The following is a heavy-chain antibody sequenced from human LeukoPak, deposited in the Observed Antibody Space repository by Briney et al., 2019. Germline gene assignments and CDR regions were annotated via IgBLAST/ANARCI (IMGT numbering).Heavy chain of an antibody. CDR1: GFTFSSYN. CDR3: GRDTVGYGGAFDI. CDR2: MSYDGSNK. D-gene: IGHD5-18*01. J-gene: IGHJ3*02. V-gene: IGHV3-30-3*01. Sequence: GGSLRLSCVASGFTFSSYNMHWVRQAPGKGLEWVAVMSYDGSNKYYADSVKGRSTISRDNSKNTLYLQVNSLRPEDTAVYYCGRDTVGYGGAFDIWGQGTMVTVSS.